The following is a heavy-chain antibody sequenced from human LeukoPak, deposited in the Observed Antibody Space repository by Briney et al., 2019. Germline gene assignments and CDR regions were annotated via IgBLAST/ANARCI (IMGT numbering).Heavy chain of an antibody. Sequence: SETLSLTCTVSGYSISSGYYWGWIRQPPGKGLEWIGSIYHSGSTYYNPSLKSRVTISVDTSKNQFSLKLSSVTAADTAVYYCARVRDDFWSGYSLDYWGQVTLVTVSS. CDR1: GYSISSGYY. CDR2: IYHSGST. CDR3: ARVRDDFWSGYSLDY. V-gene: IGHV4-38-2*02. J-gene: IGHJ4*02. D-gene: IGHD3-3*01.